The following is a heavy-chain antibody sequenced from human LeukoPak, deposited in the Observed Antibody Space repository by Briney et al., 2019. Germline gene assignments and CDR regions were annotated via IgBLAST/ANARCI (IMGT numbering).Heavy chain of an antibody. D-gene: IGHD6-19*01. CDR2: MSYSGST. Sequence: SETLSLTCTVSGGSINSGLYYWGWIRQPPGKGLEWIGRMSYSGSTDYNPSLKSRVTISVDTSKNQFSLKLSSVTAADTAVYYCARHAYSSGWSWDYWGQGTLVTVSS. CDR3: ARHAYSSGWSWDY. J-gene: IGHJ4*02. V-gene: IGHV4-39*01. CDR1: GGSINSGLYY.